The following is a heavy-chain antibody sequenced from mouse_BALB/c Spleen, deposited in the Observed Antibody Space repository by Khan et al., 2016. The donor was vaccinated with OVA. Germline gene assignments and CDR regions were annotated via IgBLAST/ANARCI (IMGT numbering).Heavy chain of an antibody. V-gene: IGHV5-17*02. CDR2: ISGDSNTI. Sequence: EVELVESGGGLVQPGGSRKLSCAASGFTFNSYGMHWVRQAPEKGLEWVAYISGDSNTIYYADTVKGRSTISRDNPKNTLFLQMTSLMSEDTAMYYCATSYFYGYCFDYWGPGTTLTVS. J-gene: IGHJ2*01. D-gene: IGHD1-1*01. CDR3: ATSYFYGYCFDY. CDR1: GFTFNSYG.